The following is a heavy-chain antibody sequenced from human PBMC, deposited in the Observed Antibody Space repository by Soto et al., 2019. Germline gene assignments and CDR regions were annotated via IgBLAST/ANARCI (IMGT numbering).Heavy chain of an antibody. CDR3: ARGSKAGDGYNSVDYYYYGMDV. Sequence: PVGSLRLSCAVSGFTFSTYGMHWVRQAPGKGLEWVAVISYDGNYIYYAGSVKGRFTISRDNSKYTLYLQMNSLRGEDTAVYYCARGSKAGDGYNSVDYYYYGMDVWGQGTTVTVSS. CDR1: GFTFSTYG. CDR2: ISYDGNYI. V-gene: IGHV3-30*03. J-gene: IGHJ6*02. D-gene: IGHD5-12*01.